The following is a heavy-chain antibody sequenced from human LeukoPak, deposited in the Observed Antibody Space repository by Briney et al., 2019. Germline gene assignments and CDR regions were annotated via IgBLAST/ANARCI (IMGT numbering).Heavy chain of an antibody. J-gene: IGHJ4*02. CDR3: AKDRYSSGWYNDY. D-gene: IGHD6-19*01. V-gene: IGHV3-30*18. CDR2: ISYDGSNK. CDR1: GFTFSSYG. Sequence: QTGGSLRLSCAASGFTFSSYGMHWVRQAPGKGLEWVAVISYDGSNKYYADSVKGRFTISRGNYKNTLYLQMNSLRAEDTAVYYCAKDRYSSGWYNDYWGQGTLVTVSS.